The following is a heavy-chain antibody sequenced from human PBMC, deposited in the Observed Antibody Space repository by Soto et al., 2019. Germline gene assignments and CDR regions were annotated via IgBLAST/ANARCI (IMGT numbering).Heavy chain of an antibody. CDR3: ARWGERQQLRKGWFGP. Sequence: QVQLVQSGAEVKKPGSSVKVSCKASGGTFSSYTISWVRQAPGQGLEWMGRIIPILGIANYAQKFQGRVTITXXKXTTXAYIELSSLRSEDTAVYYCARWGERQQLRKGWFGPWGQGTLVTVSS. V-gene: IGHV1-69*02. J-gene: IGHJ5*02. CDR1: GGTFSSYT. CDR2: IIPILGIA. D-gene: IGHD6-13*01.